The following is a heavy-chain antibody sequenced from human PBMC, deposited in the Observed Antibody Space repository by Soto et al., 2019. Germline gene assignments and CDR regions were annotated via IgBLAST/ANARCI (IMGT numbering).Heavy chain of an antibody. Sequence: ASVKVSCKASGYTFTNNDVSWVRQATGQGLEWMGWMNPGSGDTGYAQKFQGRVTMTRDISIATAYMELNSLTSEDTAIYYCARMESFGSLNWFDPWGQGTLVTVPS. CDR2: MNPGSGDT. V-gene: IGHV1-8*02. D-gene: IGHD5-18*01. CDR3: ARMESFGSLNWFDP. J-gene: IGHJ5*02. CDR1: GYTFTNND.